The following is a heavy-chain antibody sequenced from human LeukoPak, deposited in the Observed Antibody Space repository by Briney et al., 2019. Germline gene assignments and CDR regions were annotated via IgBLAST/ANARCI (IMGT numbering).Heavy chain of an antibody. V-gene: IGHV3-30*02. Sequence: GGSLRLSCAASGSTSSTNGMYWARQAPGKGLEWVAFIPYDGRNTYYADSVRGRFTISRDTSKNTLYLQMISLRAEGTAVYYCAKESSASYYFDYWGQGTLVTVSS. CDR1: GSTSSTNG. J-gene: IGHJ4*02. CDR2: IPYDGRNT. CDR3: AKESSASYYFDY. D-gene: IGHD3-10*01.